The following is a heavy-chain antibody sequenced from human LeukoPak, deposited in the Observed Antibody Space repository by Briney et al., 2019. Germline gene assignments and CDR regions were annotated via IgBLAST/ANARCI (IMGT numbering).Heavy chain of an antibody. D-gene: IGHD4-17*01. CDR1: GGSIRSTNYY. V-gene: IGHV4-39*01. Sequence: SETLSLTCTVYGGSIRSTNYYWGWIRQPPGKGLEWIGSMYYRGTTHYNPSLKSRVTISVDTSKNQFSLKLSSVTAADTAVYYCARHRGYGDYTYNWFDPWGQGTLVTVYS. CDR3: ARHRGYGDYTYNWFDP. J-gene: IGHJ5*02. CDR2: MYYRGTT.